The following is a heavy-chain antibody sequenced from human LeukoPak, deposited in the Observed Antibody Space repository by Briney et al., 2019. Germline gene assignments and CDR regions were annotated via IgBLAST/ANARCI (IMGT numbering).Heavy chain of an antibody. CDR1: GFTFSSYA. J-gene: IGHJ6*03. D-gene: IGHD6-13*01. Sequence: GGSLRLSCAASGFTFSSYAMSWVRQAPGKGLEWVSGISGSGSSTYYADSVKGRFTTSRDKSKNTLYLQMNSLRAEDTAVYYCAKETGAAAGTYYYYYMDVWGKGTTVTVSS. CDR3: AKETGAAAGTYYYYYMDV. CDR2: ISGSGSST. V-gene: IGHV3-23*01.